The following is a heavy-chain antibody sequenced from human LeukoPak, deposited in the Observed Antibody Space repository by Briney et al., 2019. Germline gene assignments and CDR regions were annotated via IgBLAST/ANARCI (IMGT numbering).Heavy chain of an antibody. CDR1: GFTFSSYA. J-gene: IGHJ6*02. CDR3: AKFNGFGEAYYYYYGMDV. V-gene: IGHV3-23*01. CDR2: IRGSGDIT. Sequence: GGSLRLSCAASGFTFSSYAMSWVRQAPGKGLEWVSGIRGSGDITYYADSVKGRFTISRDNFKNTLYLQMNSLRAEDTAVYYCAKFNGFGEAYYYYYGMDVWGQGTTVTVSS. D-gene: IGHD3-10*01.